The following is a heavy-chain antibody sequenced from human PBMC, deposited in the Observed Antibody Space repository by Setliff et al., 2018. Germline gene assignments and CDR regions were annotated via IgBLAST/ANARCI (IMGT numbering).Heavy chain of an antibody. D-gene: IGHD6-19*01. J-gene: IGHJ5*02. Sequence: PSETLSLTCAVYGGSFTDHFWSWIRQPPGKGLEWIGEINHSGSTNYNPSLKSRVSISVDASKNQFSLKLSSVTAADTAVYYCARTRGSSGWLNWFDPWGQGTLVTVSS. CDR3: ARTRGSSGWLNWFDP. CDR1: GGSFTDHF. CDR2: INHSGST. V-gene: IGHV4-34*01.